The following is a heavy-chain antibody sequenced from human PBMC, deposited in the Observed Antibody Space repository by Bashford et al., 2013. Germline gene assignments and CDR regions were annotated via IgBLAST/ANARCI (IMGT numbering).Heavy chain of an antibody. V-gene: IGHV1-8*02. CDR2: MNPNSGNT. Sequence: ASVKVSCKASGYTFTSYAIHWVRQAPGQGLEWMGWMNPNSGNTGYAQKFQGRVTMTRNTSISTAYMELSSLRSEDTAVYYCARGTTYYDFWSGYAKYYYYMDVWGKGTTVTVSS. CDR1: GYTFTSYA. D-gene: IGHD3-3*01. CDR3: ARGTTYYDFWSGYAKYYYYMDV. J-gene: IGHJ6*03.